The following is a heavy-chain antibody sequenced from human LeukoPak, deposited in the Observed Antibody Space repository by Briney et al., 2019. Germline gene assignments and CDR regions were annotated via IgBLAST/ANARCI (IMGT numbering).Heavy chain of an antibody. CDR2: IIPIFGTA. D-gene: IGHD3-10*01. Sequence: ASVKVSCKASGSTFSSYAISWVRQAPGQGLEWMGGIIPIFGTANYAQKFQGRVTITADESTSTAYMELSSLRSEDAAVYYCARTPYGSRYYYGMDVWGQGTTVTVSS. J-gene: IGHJ6*02. CDR3: ARTPYGSRYYYGMDV. CDR1: GSTFSSYA. V-gene: IGHV1-69*13.